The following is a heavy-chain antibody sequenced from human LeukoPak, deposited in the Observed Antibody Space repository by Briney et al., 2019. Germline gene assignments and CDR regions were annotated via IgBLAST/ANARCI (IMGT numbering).Heavy chain of an antibody. CDR1: GYSISSGYY. CDR2: IYHSGRT. D-gene: IGHD3-10*01. J-gene: IGHJ4*02. Sequence: SETLSLTCTVSGYSISSGYYWGWIRQPPGKGLEWIGSIYHSGRTYYNPSLKSRVTISVDTSKNQFSLKLSSVTAADTAVYYCGRRVRDYYRSGRYHDYWGRGTLVTVSS. V-gene: IGHV4-38-2*02. CDR3: GRRVRDYYRSGRYHDY.